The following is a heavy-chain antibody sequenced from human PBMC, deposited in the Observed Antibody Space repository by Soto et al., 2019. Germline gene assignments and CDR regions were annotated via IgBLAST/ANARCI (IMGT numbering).Heavy chain of an antibody. V-gene: IGHV3-30*03. CDR3: AVLPTVTTSSDY. CDR1: GFNFNAYY. Sequence: QLQLVESGGGVVQPGRSLRLSCAASGFNFNAYYIHWVRQAPGKGLEWVSVISYDGNYKKYGDSVKGRFTISRDNSRKTVSLQMDSLRSEDTAMYYCAVLPTVTTSSDYWGQGTLVTVSS. D-gene: IGHD4-17*01. J-gene: IGHJ4*02. CDR2: ISYDGNYK.